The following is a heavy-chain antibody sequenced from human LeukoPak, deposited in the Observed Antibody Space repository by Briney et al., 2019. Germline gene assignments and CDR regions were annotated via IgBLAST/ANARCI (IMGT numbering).Heavy chain of an antibody. Sequence: GGSLRLSCAASGSTFSSYSMNWVRQAPGKGLEWVSSISSSSSYIYYADSVKGRFTISRDNAKNSLYLQMNSLRAEDTAVYYCARKRNGDYLFDYWGQGTLVTVSS. V-gene: IGHV3-21*01. CDR1: GSTFSSYS. J-gene: IGHJ4*02. D-gene: IGHD4-17*01. CDR3: ARKRNGDYLFDY. CDR2: ISSSSSYI.